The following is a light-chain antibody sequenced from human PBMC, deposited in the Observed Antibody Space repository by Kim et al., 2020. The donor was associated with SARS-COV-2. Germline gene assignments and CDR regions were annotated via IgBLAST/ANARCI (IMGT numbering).Light chain of an antibody. CDR3: TSYTSSSTYV. J-gene: IGLJ1*01. Sequence: GQPCTTTCAGTSGNVGAYKDVSWYQQHPGNTPILLIYDVSDRPSGVSNRFSGSKSGNTASLTISGLQAEDEADYYCTSYTSSSTYVFGTGTKVTVL. CDR2: DVS. CDR1: SGNVGAYKD. V-gene: IGLV2-14*03.